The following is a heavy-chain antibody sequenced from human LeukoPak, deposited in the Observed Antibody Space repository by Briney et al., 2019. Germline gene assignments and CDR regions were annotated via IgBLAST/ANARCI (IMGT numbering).Heavy chain of an antibody. V-gene: IGHV3-74*01. CDR2: INSDGSST. Sequence: GGSLRLSCITSGFTFSSYWMDWVRQAPGKGLVWVSRINSDGSSTSYADSVKGRFTISRDNAKNTLYLQMNSLRAEDTAVYYCAREEHSSSSLADYWGQGTLVTVSS. CDR1: GFTFSSYW. D-gene: IGHD6-6*01. J-gene: IGHJ4*02. CDR3: AREEHSSSSLADY.